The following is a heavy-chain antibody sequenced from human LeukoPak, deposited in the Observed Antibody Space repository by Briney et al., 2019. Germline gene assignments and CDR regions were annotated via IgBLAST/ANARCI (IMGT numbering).Heavy chain of an antibody. V-gene: IGHV4-4*07. CDR2: IHTSGST. CDR1: GVSITSYY. D-gene: IGHD6-6*01. CDR3: AREFSGTSIAARVFDS. J-gene: IGHJ4*02. Sequence: SETLSLTCTVSGVSITSYYWSYIRQPAGKGLEWIGRIHTSGSTNYNPSLKSRVTMSVDTSKNQFSLTLSSVTAADTPIYYCAREFSGTSIAARVFDSWGQGTLVTVSS.